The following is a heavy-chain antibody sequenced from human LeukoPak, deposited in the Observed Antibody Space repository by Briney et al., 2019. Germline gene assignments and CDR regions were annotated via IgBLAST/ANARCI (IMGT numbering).Heavy chain of an antibody. Sequence: GGSLTLSCSASGFTGPSFAMAWVRQAPGKGLEWVSGIAAGATSTYYADSVKGRFTISRDNSRKTVHLQMNSLRAEDTAVYYCAKSYDSGGYPLGDYWGQGTLVTASS. J-gene: IGHJ4*02. CDR1: GFTGPSFA. CDR3: AKSYDSGGYPLGDY. CDR2: IAAGATST. V-gene: IGHV3-23*01. D-gene: IGHD3-22*01.